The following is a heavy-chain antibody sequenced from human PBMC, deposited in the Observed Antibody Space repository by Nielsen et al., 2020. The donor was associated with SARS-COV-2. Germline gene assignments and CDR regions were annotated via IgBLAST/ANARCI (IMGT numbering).Heavy chain of an antibody. J-gene: IGHJ4*02. Sequence: GESLKISCAASGFAFSGYSMNWVRQAPGKGLEWLSYISGGSSTMYYADSVKGRFTISRDNAKNSLYLRINSLRAEDTAIYYCARDREPGYNAVDYWGQGTLVTVSS. V-gene: IGHV3-48*01. D-gene: IGHD1-14*01. CDR1: GFAFSGYS. CDR2: ISGGSSTM. CDR3: ARDREPGYNAVDY.